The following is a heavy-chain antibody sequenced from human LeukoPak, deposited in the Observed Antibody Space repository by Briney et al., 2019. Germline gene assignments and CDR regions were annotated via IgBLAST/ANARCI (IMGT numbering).Heavy chain of an antibody. D-gene: IGHD3-10*01. CDR3: ARVSARGVDRNFDY. Sequence: GGSLRLSCAASGFTVSSNYMSWVRQAPGKGLEWVSVIYSGGSTYYADSVKGRFTISRDNSKNTLYLQMNSLRAEDTAVYYCARVSARGVDRNFDYWGQGTLVTVAS. J-gene: IGHJ4*02. V-gene: IGHV3-53*01. CDR1: GFTVSSNY. CDR2: IYSGGST.